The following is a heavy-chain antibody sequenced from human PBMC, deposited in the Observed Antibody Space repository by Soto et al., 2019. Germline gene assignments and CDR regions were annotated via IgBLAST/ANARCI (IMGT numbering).Heavy chain of an antibody. CDR2: IKHDGSVQ. J-gene: IGHJ4*02. CDR3: ARAPYSNAWYRFDL. Sequence: QLVESGGGLVQPGGSLRLSCEASGFTFSGYWMSWVRQAPGKGLEWVADIKHDGSVQYYVDSVKGRFTISRDNAKKLLSLQMNGLRAEDTALYYCARAPYSNAWYRFDLWGQGTQVTVSS. CDR1: GFTFSGYW. V-gene: IGHV3-7*03. D-gene: IGHD4-4*01.